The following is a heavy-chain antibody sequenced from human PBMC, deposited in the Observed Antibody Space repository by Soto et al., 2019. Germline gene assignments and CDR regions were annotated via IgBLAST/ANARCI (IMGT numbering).Heavy chain of an antibody. V-gene: IGHV1-18*01. Sequence: ASVKVSCKASGYTFTSYGISWVRQAPGQGLEWMGWISAYNGNTNYAQKLQGRVTMTTDTSTSTAYMELRSLRSDDTAVYYCARSGYCSSTSCRIHYYYYYYMDVWGKGTTVTVPS. J-gene: IGHJ6*03. D-gene: IGHD2-2*01. CDR1: GYTFTSYG. CDR2: ISAYNGNT. CDR3: ARSGYCSSTSCRIHYYYYYYMDV.